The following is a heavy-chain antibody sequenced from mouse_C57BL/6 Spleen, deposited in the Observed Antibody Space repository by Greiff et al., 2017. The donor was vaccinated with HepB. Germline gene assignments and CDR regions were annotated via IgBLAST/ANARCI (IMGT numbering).Heavy chain of an antibody. CDR1: GYTFTSYW. D-gene: IGHD2-5*01. Sequence: QVQLQQPGAELVRPGSSVKLSCKASGYTFTSYWMHWVKQRPIQGLEWIGNIDPSDSETHYNQKFKDKATLTVDKTSSTAYMLLSSLTSEDSAVYYGARAYYSTYEAMDYWGQGTSVTVSS. J-gene: IGHJ4*01. CDR2: IDPSDSET. CDR3: ARAYYSTYEAMDY. V-gene: IGHV1-52*01.